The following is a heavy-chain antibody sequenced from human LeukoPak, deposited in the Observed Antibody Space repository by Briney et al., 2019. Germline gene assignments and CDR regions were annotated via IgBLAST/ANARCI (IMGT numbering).Heavy chain of an antibody. CDR3: ARLITGTKPPFFDY. D-gene: IGHD1-7*01. V-gene: IGHV1-69*04. Sequence: GASVKVSCKASGYTFTSYDINWVRQATGQGLEWMGRIIPILGIANYAQKFQGRVTITADKSTSTAYMELSSLRSEDTAVYYCARLITGTKPPFFDYWGQGTLVTVSS. CDR1: GYTFTSYD. CDR2: IIPILGIA. J-gene: IGHJ4*02.